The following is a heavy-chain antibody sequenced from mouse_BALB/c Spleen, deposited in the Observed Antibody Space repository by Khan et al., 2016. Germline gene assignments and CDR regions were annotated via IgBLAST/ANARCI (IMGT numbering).Heavy chain of an antibody. Sequence: EVALVESGGGLVKPGGSLKLSCAASGCTFSSYAMSWVRQSPEKRLEWVAEISSGGSYTYYPDTVTGRFTISRDNAKNTLYLEMSSLRSEDTAMYYCARAYSPYWGQGTLVTVSA. CDR3: ARAYSPY. D-gene: IGHD2-12*01. CDR2: ISSGGSYT. J-gene: IGHJ3*01. V-gene: IGHV5-9-4*01. CDR1: GCTFSSYA.